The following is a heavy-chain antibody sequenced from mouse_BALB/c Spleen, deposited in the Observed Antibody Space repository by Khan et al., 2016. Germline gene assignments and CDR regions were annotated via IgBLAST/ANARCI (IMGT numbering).Heavy chain of an antibody. D-gene: IGHD1-1*01. CDR2: INPDSSTI. V-gene: IGHV4-1*02. J-gene: IGHJ2*01. CDR1: GFDFSRYW. CDR3: ARLYYYGCVDY. Sequence: EAKLLESGGGLVQPGGSLKLSCAAAGFDFSRYWMNWVRQAPGKGLEWIGEINPDSSTINYTPSLKDKFIISRDNAKNTLYLQMRNVRSEDTALYYCARLYYYGCVDYWGQGTTLTVSS.